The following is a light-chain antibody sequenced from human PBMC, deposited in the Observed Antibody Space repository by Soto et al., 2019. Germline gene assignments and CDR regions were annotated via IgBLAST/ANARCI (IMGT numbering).Light chain of an antibody. CDR3: SSYAGSDKHVL. J-gene: IGLJ2*01. CDR2: EVI. CDR1: SSDIGAYRF. Sequence: QSALTQPPSASGSPGQSVIISCTGTSSDIGAYRFVSWYQQHPGKAPKLMIYEVIKRPSGVPDRFSASKSGNTASLTVSGLHAEDEGDYYSSSYAGSDKHVLFGGGAKL. V-gene: IGLV2-8*01.